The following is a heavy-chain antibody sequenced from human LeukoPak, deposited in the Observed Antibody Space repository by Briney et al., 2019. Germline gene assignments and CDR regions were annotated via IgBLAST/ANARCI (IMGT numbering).Heavy chain of an antibody. Sequence: GGSLRLSCVVSGFTLSSRWMMWVRQAPGKGLEWVANIKQDGSEKYYVDSVKGRFTISRDNAKNSLYLQMNSLRAEDTAVYYCARQGGSWYPTDIDYWGQGTLVTVSS. J-gene: IGHJ4*02. D-gene: IGHD6-13*01. CDR1: GFTLSSRW. CDR3: ARQGGSWYPTDIDY. V-gene: IGHV3-7*01. CDR2: IKQDGSEK.